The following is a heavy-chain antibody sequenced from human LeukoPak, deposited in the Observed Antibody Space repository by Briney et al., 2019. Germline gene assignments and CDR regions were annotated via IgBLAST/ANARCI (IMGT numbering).Heavy chain of an antibody. V-gene: IGHV3-30*03. D-gene: IGHD2-2*01. CDR1: GFTFSSYG. CDR3: ARVDCSSTSCSNYYYYGMDV. CDR2: ISYDGSNK. Sequence: PGGSLRLSCAASGFTFSSYGMHWVRQAPGKGLEWVAVISYDGSNKYYADSVKGRFTISRDNAKNSLYLQMNSLRAEDTAVYYCARVDCSSTSCSNYYYYGMDVWGQGTTVTVSS. J-gene: IGHJ6*02.